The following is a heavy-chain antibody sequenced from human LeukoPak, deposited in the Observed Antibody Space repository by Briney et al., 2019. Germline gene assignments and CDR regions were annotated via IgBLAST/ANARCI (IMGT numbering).Heavy chain of an antibody. CDR2: IYYSENT. Sequence: SGTLSLPCTVSGGSISSYCWSWIRQPPGKGLEGIGYIYYSENTNYNPSLKSRGTISVDTSRNQFSLKVTSVTAADTAVYYCARLQGQWLLHDYWGQGTLVTVSS. CDR1: GGSISSYC. CDR3: ARLQGQWLLHDY. V-gene: IGHV4-59*01. D-gene: IGHD6-19*01. J-gene: IGHJ4*02.